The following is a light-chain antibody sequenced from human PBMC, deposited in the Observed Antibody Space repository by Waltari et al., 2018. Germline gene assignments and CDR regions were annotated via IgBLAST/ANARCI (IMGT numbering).Light chain of an antibody. Sequence: PGERATLSCRASQSVSSTYLAWYQQKPGQAPRLLIYDTSSRATGIPDRFSGSGSGTDFTLSISRLEPEDFAMYYCQQYGSSLRITFGPGTKVDIK. CDR2: DTS. CDR1: QSVSSTY. V-gene: IGKV3-20*01. J-gene: IGKJ3*01. CDR3: QQYGSSLRIT.